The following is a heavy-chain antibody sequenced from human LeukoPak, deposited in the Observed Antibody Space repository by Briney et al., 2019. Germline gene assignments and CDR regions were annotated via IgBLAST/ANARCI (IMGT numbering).Heavy chain of an antibody. CDR3: SIIQYFDRY. CDR2: VKTKTDGGTT. J-gene: IGHJ4*02. D-gene: IGHD3-9*01. V-gene: IGHV3-15*01. CDR1: GFSVSNVD. Sequence: MPGGSLRLSCAASGFSVSNVDINWVRQAPGKGLGWVGRVKTKTDGGTTHYAAPVKGRFTISRDDSNNMVFLQMNSLNTEDTAVYYCSIIQYFDRYWGQGTLVTVSS.